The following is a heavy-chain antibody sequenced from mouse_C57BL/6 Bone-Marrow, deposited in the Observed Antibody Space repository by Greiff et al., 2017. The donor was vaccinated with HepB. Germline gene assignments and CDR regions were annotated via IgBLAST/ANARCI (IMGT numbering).Heavy chain of an antibody. J-gene: IGHJ1*03. CDR1: GYAFSSYW. Sequence: QVQLQQSGAELVKPGASVKISCKASGYAFSSYWMSWVKQRPGKGLEWIGQIYPGDGDTNYNGKFKGKATLTADKSSSTAYMQLSSLTSEDSAVYFCARGYSNYVYFDVWGTGTTVTVSS. V-gene: IGHV1-80*01. CDR2: IYPGDGDT. D-gene: IGHD2-5*01. CDR3: ARGYSNYVYFDV.